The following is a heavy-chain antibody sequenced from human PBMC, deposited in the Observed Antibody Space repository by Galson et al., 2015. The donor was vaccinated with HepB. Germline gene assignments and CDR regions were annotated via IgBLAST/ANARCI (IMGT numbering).Heavy chain of an antibody. Sequence: SLRLSCAASGFTVSGNSMTWVRQAPGKGLEWVSLIYSDGSTYYADSVKGRFTISSDNSKNTLYLQMNSLRAGDAAVYYCARSPVGSCSSTSWYTGGGYPVRYWGQGTLVTVSS. D-gene: IGHD2-2*02. J-gene: IGHJ4*02. CDR3: ARSPVGSCSSTSWYTGGGYPVRY. CDR2: IYSDGST. CDR1: GFTVSGNS. V-gene: IGHV3-66*01.